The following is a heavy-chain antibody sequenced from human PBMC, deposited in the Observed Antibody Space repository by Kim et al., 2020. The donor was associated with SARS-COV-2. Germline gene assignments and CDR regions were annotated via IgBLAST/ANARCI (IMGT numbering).Heavy chain of an antibody. CDR2: ISSSSTI. V-gene: IGHV3-48*02. Sequence: GGSLRLSCAASGFTFSSYSMNWVRQAPGKGLEWVSYISSSSTIYYADSVKGRFTISRDNAKNSLYLQMNSLRDEDTAVYYCAREGQWLVLDYWGQGTLVT. CDR3: AREGQWLVLDY. D-gene: IGHD6-19*01. J-gene: IGHJ4*02. CDR1: GFTFSSYS.